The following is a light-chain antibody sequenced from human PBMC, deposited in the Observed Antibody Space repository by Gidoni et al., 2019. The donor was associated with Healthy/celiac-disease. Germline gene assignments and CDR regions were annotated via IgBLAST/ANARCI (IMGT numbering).Light chain of an antibody. V-gene: IGKV1-5*01. CDR1: QSISSW. Sequence: DIQMTQSPSPLSASVGDRVTITCRASQSISSWLAWYQQKPGKAPKLLIYDASSLESGVPSRFSGSESGTEFTLTISSLQPDDFATYYCQQYNSYWWTFGQGTKVEIK. CDR2: DAS. CDR3: QQYNSYWWT. J-gene: IGKJ1*01.